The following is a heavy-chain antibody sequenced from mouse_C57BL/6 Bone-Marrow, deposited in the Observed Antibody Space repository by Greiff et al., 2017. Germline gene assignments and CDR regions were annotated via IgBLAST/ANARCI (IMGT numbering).Heavy chain of an antibody. CDR1: GYTFTSYW. J-gene: IGHJ2*01. Sequence: VQLQQPGAELVRPGTSVKLSCKASGYTFTSYWMHWVKQRPGQGLEWIGVIDPSDSYTNYNQKFKGKATLTVETSSSTAYMQLSSLTSEDSAVYYCAGDLTGSGFDYWGQGTTLTVSS. CDR3: AGDLTGSGFDY. CDR2: IDPSDSYT. V-gene: IGHV1-59*01. D-gene: IGHD4-1*01.